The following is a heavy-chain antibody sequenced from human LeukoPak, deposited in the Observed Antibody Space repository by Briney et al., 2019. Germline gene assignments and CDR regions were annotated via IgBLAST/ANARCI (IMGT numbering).Heavy chain of an antibody. CDR1: GGSISSSSSY. V-gene: IGHV4-39*07. J-gene: IGHJ6*02. D-gene: IGHD2-2*01. Sequence: SETLSLTCTVSGGSISSSSSYWGWIRQPPGKGLEWIGEINHSGSTNYNPSLKSRVTISVDTSKNQFSLKLSSVTAADTAVYYCARWKKYQRYYYGMDVWGQGTTVTVSS. CDR3: ARWKKYQRYYYGMDV. CDR2: INHSGST.